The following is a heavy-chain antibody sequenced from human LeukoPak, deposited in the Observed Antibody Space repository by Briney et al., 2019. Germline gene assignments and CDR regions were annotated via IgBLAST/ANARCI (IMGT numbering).Heavy chain of an antibody. CDR1: GFTFSSYW. Sequence: GGSLTLSCAASGFTFSSYWMKWPRQAPGKGLEWVDSINHKGNVNYYVDSVKGRCAISRDNAKNSLYRQMSNLRAEDTAVYFCARGGGLDVWGQGATVTVSS. J-gene: IGHJ6*02. V-gene: IGHV3-7*03. D-gene: IGHD3-16*01. CDR3: ARGGGLDV. CDR2: INHKGNVN.